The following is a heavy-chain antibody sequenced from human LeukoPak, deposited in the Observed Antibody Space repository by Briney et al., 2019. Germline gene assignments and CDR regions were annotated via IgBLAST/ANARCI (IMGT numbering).Heavy chain of an antibody. J-gene: IGHJ5*02. D-gene: IGHD3-10*01. V-gene: IGHV4-59*01. Sequence: NPSETLSLTCSVSGASITSSYWSWIRQTPGKGLEWIGNIYSGSTNYNPSFESRVTVSLDTSKNQFSLRLTSVTAADTALYYCARDGYGSGSYGWFDLWGQGTLVTVSS. CDR3: ARDGYGSGSYGWFDL. CDR1: GASITSSY. CDR2: IYSGST.